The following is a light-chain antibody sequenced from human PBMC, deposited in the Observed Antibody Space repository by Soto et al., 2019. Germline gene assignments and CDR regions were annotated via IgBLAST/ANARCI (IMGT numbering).Light chain of an antibody. Sequence: EIVLTQSPGTLSLSPGERATLSCRASQSVSSGYLAWYQQKPGQAPRLLIYGASIRAAGIPDRFSGSGSGADFTLTISRLEPEDFAVYYRQQYGSSPLTFGGGTKVDIK. CDR2: GAS. J-gene: IGKJ4*01. V-gene: IGKV3-20*01. CDR1: QSVSSGY. CDR3: QQYGSSPLT.